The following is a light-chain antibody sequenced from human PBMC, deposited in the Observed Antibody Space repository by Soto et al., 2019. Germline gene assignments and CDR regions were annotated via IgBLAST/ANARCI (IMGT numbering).Light chain of an antibody. CDR3: QTWGTGILV. Sequence: QPVLTQSPSASASLGASVNLTCTLSSCHSSYAIAWHQQQPEKGPRYLMKVNSDGSHSKGDGIPDRFSGSSSGAERYLTISSLQAEDEADYYCQTWGTGILVFGGGTKLTVL. J-gene: IGLJ2*01. V-gene: IGLV4-69*01. CDR1: SCHSSYA. CDR2: VNSDGSH.